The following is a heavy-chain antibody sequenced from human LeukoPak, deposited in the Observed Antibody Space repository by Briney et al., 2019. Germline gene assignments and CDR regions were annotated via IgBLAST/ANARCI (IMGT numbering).Heavy chain of an antibody. CDR1: GYTFTGYY. V-gene: IGHV1-2*02. Sequence: ASVKVSCKASGYTFTGYYMHWVRQAPGQGLEWMGWINPNSGGTNYAQKFQGRVTMTRDTSISTAYMELSRLRSDDTAVYYCARAPRRTYYYDSSGYPYYYYYMDVWGKGTTVTVSS. CDR2: INPNSGGT. J-gene: IGHJ6*03. CDR3: ARAPRRTYYYDSSGYPYYYYYMDV. D-gene: IGHD3-22*01.